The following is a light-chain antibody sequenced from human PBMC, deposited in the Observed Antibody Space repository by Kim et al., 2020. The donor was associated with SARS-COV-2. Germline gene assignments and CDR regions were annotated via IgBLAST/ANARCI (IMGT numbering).Light chain of an antibody. J-gene: IGLJ2*01. V-gene: IGLV3-1*01. CDR1: NLENIY. CDR3: QAWDSNIAV. Sequence: SYELTQPPSVSVSPGQTASITCSGDNLENIYVSWYQQKPGQSPVQVIYRDILRPSGIPERFSGSNSGNTATLTISETQAMDEADYYCQAWDSNIAVFGGGTQLTVL. CDR2: RDI.